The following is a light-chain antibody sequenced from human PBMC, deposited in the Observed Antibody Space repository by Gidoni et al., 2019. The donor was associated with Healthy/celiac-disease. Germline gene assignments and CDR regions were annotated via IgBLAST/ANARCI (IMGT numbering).Light chain of an antibody. J-gene: IGLJ3*02. Sequence: SYELTQPSSVSVSPGQTARITCSGDVLAKKYARWFQHKPGQAPVPVIYKDSERPSGIPERFSGSSSGTTVTLTISGAQVEDEADYYCYSAADNNRVFGGGTKLTVL. CDR2: KDS. CDR1: VLAKKY. V-gene: IGLV3-27*01. CDR3: YSAADNNRV.